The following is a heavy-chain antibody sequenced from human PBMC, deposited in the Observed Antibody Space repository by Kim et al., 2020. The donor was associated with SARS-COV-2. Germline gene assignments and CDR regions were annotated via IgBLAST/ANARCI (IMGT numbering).Heavy chain of an antibody. V-gene: IGHV3-13*04. CDR2: IGTAGDT. D-gene: IGHD5-18*01. CDR3: ARDRGSYGENYYYYYGMDV. CDR1: GFTFSSYD. Sequence: GGSLRLSCAASGFTFSSYDMHWVRQATGKGLEWVSAIGTAGDTYYPGSVKGRFTISRENAKNSLYLQMNSLRAGDTAVYYCARDRGSYGENYYYYYGMDVWGQGTTVTVSS. J-gene: IGHJ6*02.